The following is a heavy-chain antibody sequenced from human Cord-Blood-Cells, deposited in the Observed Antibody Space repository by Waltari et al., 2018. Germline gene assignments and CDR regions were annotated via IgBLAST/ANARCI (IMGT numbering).Heavy chain of an antibody. V-gene: IGHV1-69*06. J-gene: IGHJ3*02. CDR2: IIPIFGTA. CDR1: GGPFSSYA. CDR3: ARRPTSDFWSGYYAFDI. D-gene: IGHD3-3*01. Sequence: QVQLVQSGAEVKKPGSSVKVSCKASGGPFSSYAISWLRQAPGPGLEWMGGIIPIFGTANYAQKFQGRVTITADKSTSTAYMELSSLRSEDTAVYYCARRPTSDFWSGYYAFDIWGQGTMVTVSS.